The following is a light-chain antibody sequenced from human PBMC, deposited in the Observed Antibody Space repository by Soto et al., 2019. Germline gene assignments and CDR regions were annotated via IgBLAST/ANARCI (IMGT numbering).Light chain of an antibody. J-gene: IGLJ3*02. CDR1: SSNIGKNT. CDR2: RDN. V-gene: IGLV1-44*01. CDR3: SVWDDSLNGRV. Sequence: QSVLTQPPSASGTSGQRVTISCSGSSSNIGKNTVNWYQQFPGTAPKLLIYRDNQRPSGVPDRFSGSRSGTSASLAIRGLQAEDEADYFCSVWDDSLNGRVFGGGTKVTVL.